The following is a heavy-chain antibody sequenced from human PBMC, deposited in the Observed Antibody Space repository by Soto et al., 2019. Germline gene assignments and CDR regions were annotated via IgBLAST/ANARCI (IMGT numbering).Heavy chain of an antibody. J-gene: IGHJ3*02. D-gene: IGHD3-10*01. CDR1: GFTFSSYA. CDR3: AASPGPMDDAFDI. CDR2: ISGSGGST. Sequence: GGSLRLSCAASGFTFSSYAMSWVRHAPGEGLEWVSAISGSGGSTYYADSVKGRFTISRDNSKNTLYLQMNSLRAEDTAVYYCAASPGPMDDAFDIWGQGTMVTVSS. V-gene: IGHV3-23*01.